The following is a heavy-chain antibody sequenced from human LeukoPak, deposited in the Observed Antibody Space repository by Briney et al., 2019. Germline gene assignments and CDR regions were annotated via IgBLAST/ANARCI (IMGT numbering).Heavy chain of an antibody. V-gene: IGHV4-30-4*02. D-gene: IGHD3-22*01. Sequence: SETLSLTCTVSAGSISSGDYYRSWIRQPPGKGLGGIAYMYYSGGTYYNPSLESRVTMSAATSKNKLSLKMSSVTAADTAVYYCARPYYYDSRIDPWGQGILVTVSS. CDR1: AGSISSGDYY. CDR2: MYYSGGT. CDR3: ARPYYYDSRIDP. J-gene: IGHJ5*02.